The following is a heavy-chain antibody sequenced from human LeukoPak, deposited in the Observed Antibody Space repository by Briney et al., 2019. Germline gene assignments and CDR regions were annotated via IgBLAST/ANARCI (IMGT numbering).Heavy chain of an antibody. V-gene: IGHV4-59*01. CDR3: ARATMIVVGNWFDP. D-gene: IGHD3-22*01. J-gene: IGHJ5*02. CDR1: GGSISSYC. CDR2: IYYSGST. Sequence: SETLSLTCTVSGGSISSYCWSWIRQPPGKGLEWIGYIYYSGSTNYNPSLKSRVTISVDTSKNQFSLKLSSVTAADTAVYYCARATMIVVGNWFDPWGQGTLVTVSS.